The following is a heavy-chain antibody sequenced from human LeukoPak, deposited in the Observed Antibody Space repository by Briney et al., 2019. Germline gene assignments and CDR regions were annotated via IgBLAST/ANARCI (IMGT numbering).Heavy chain of an antibody. CDR2: ASGSGGTT. J-gene: IGHJ5*02. Sequence: GGSLRLSCAASGFSFSSYAMSWVRQAPGKGLEWVSSASGSGGTTGYADSVKGRFIISRDNPRNTLYLQMNSLRGEDTAMYYCTKGQSGTSFDPWGRGTLVTVSS. V-gene: IGHV3-23*01. CDR3: TKGQSGTSFDP. D-gene: IGHD2-15*01. CDR1: GFSFSSYA.